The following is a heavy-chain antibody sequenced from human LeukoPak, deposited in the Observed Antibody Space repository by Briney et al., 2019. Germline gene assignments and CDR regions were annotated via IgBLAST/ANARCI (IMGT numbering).Heavy chain of an antibody. CDR3: ARRSRSIVRGKPRRNTDYYYYYYMDV. CDR1: GFTFSSFG. V-gene: IGHV3-23*01. J-gene: IGHJ6*03. D-gene: IGHD3-10*01. Sequence: GGSLRLSCAASGFTFSSFGMTWVRQAPGKGLEWVSVFSGRSDTTLYADFVKGRFTISRDNSKNTLYLQMNSLRAEDTAVYYCARRSRSIVRGKPRRNTDYYYYYYMDVWGKGTTVTISS. CDR2: FSGRSDTT.